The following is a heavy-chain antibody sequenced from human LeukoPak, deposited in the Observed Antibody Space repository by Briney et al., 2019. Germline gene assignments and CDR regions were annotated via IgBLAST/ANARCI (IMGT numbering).Heavy chain of an antibody. Sequence: GASVTVSCKASGYTFTSYDFNWVRQAPGQGREGVGWMNPNSGNTGYAQKFQGRVTMTRNTSISTAYMELSSLRSEGTAVYYCARSYGSLHPFDYWGQGTLVTVSS. CDR2: MNPNSGNT. D-gene: IGHD3-10*01. CDR3: ARSYGSLHPFDY. CDR1: GYTFTSYD. J-gene: IGHJ4*02. V-gene: IGHV1-8*01.